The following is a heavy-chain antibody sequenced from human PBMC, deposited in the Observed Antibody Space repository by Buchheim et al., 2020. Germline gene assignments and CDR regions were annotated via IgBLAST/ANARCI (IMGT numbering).Heavy chain of an antibody. Sequence: EVQLVESGGDLVQPGGSLRLSCAVSGFTFSRAAMTWVRQAPGKGLQWVSSIDIGGDKTYYADSVAGRFSISRDNSKSTMYLQMNSLGAEDTAVYYCAKEIRPNDYWGQGTL. D-gene: IGHD1-1*01. CDR1: GFTFSRAA. CDR2: IDIGGDKT. V-gene: IGHV3-23*04. CDR3: AKEIRPNDY. J-gene: IGHJ4*02.